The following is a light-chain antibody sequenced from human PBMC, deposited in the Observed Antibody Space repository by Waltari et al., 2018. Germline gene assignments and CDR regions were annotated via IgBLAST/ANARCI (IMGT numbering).Light chain of an antibody. CDR1: QRISVW. V-gene: IGKV1-5*03. CDR2: RAS. J-gene: IGKJ4*01. Sequence: DIHMTQSPSTLSASVGDRVTITCRASQRISVWLAWYQQKPGRAPKLLIFRASSLESGVPSRFSGSGSGTEFTLTISSLQPDDFATYYCQQYNSFSTTFGGGTKVESK. CDR3: QQYNSFSTT.